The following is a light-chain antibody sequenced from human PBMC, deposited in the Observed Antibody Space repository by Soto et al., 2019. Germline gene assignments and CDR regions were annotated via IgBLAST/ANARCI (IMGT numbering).Light chain of an antibody. CDR1: QDISSH. J-gene: IGKJ1*01. Sequence: DIQLTQSPSFLSASVGDRVTITCRASQDISSHLVWFQQEPGKAPKLLIYAASTLQSGVPSRFTGVGAGTEFTLTISSLQPEDFPTYYCLQLNSLPPTFGQGTKVETK. V-gene: IGKV1-9*01. CDR2: AAS. CDR3: LQLNSLPPT.